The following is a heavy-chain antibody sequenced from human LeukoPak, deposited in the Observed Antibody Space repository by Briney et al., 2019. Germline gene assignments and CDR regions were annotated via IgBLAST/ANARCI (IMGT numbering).Heavy chain of an antibody. CDR1: GYTFSNYT. D-gene: IGHD2-2*01. CDR2: IDTNTGNP. CDR3: ARDGIVVVPAAMWVYFDY. V-gene: IGHV7-4-1*02. J-gene: IGHJ4*02. Sequence: ASVKVSCKASGYTFSNYTLNWVRQAPGQGLEWMGWIDTNTGNPTYAQGFIGRFVFSLDTSVTTAYLQISSLKAEDTAVYYCARDGIVVVPAAMWVYFDYWGQGTLVTVSS.